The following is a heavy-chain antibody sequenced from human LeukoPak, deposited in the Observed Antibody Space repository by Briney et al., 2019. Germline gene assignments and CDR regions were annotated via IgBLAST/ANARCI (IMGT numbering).Heavy chain of an antibody. V-gene: IGHV4-59*01. J-gene: IGHJ5*02. D-gene: IGHD3-10*01. Sequence: SETLSLTCTVSGGSISSYYWSLIRQPPGKGLEWIGYIYYSGSTNYNPSLKSRVTISVDTSKNQFSLKLSSVTAADTAVYYCASLDGSGRNHWGQGTLVTVSS. CDR3: ASLDGSGRNH. CDR2: IYYSGST. CDR1: GGSISSYY.